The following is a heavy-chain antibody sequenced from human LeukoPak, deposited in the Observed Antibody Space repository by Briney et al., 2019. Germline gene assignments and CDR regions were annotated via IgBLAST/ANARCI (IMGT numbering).Heavy chain of an antibody. D-gene: IGHD6-13*01. J-gene: IGHJ4*02. CDR1: GFTFSSYA. CDR3: ARAQRRVIAAASRCDY. CDR2: INHSGST. V-gene: IGHV4-34*01. Sequence: GSLRLSCAASGFTFSSYAMSWIRQPPGKGLEWIGEINHSGSTNYNPSLKSRVTISVDTSKNQFSLKLSSVTAADTAVYYCARAQRRVIAAASRCDYWGQGTLVTVSS.